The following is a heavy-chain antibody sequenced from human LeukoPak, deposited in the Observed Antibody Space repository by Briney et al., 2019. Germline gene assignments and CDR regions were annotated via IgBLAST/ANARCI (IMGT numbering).Heavy chain of an antibody. CDR2: IYYTGTP. Sequence: PSECLSLTCAVSGGSFSTYYRSWVRQPPGEGRGWVGFIYYTGTPNFNPSLKSRVTISVDTTKNQFSLKLSSVTAADTAVYYCARAGANVIEAAGSLRYWGQGTLVTVSS. CDR3: ARAGANVIEAAGSLRY. D-gene: IGHD6-13*01. J-gene: IGHJ4*02. CDR1: GGSFSTYY. V-gene: IGHV4-59*01.